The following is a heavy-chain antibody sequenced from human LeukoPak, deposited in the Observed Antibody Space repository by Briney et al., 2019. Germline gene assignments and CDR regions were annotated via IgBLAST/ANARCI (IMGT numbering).Heavy chain of an antibody. CDR3: ARGGEMATFDY. D-gene: IGHD5-24*01. Sequence: ASVKVSCKASGYTFTSYGISWVRQAPGQGLEWMGWISAYNGNTNYAQKLQGRVTITADESTSTAYMELSSLRSEDTAVYYCARGGEMATFDYWGQGTLVTVSS. CDR2: ISAYNGNT. V-gene: IGHV1-18*01. J-gene: IGHJ4*02. CDR1: GYTFTSYG.